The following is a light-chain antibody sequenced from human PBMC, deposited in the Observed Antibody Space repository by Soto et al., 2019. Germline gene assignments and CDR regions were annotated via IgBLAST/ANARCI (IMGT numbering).Light chain of an antibody. CDR2: GSS. J-gene: IGKJ5*01. CDR3: QQYTNLPPIP. V-gene: IGKV3-15*01. Sequence: IGVTKSLGTLSLYTGERATPSCRAVQSVSSNNLAWYQQKPGQAPRLLIYGSSTRATGVPARFSGSGSGADFTLTISNLQSEDFAVYYCQQYTNLPPIPFGQGRRLEIK. CDR1: QSVSSN.